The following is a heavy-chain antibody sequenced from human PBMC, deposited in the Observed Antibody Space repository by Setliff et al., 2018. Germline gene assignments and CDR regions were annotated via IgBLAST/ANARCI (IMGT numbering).Heavy chain of an antibody. D-gene: IGHD2-21*01. Sequence: VASVKVSCKASGYTFKTYGFTWVRQAPGQGLEWRGWISPYNGNTNSAQKFQGRVTMTTDTSTSTAYMELKSLRYDDTAVYYCARVGEMATFDIWGQGTMVTVSS. CDR2: ISPYNGNT. J-gene: IGHJ3*02. CDR3: ARVGEMATFDI. CDR1: GYTFKTYG. V-gene: IGHV1-18*01.